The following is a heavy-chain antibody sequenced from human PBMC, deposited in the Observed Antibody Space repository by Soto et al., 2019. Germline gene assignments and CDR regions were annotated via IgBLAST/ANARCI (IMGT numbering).Heavy chain of an antibody. J-gene: IGHJ6*02. D-gene: IGHD6-6*01. CDR2: ISSSSSYI. Sequence: GGSLRLSCAASGFTFSSYSMNWVRQAPGKGLEWVSSISSSSSYIYYADSVKGRFTISRDNAKNSLYLQMNSLRAEDTAVYYCARRSSIAAQGGMDVWGQGTTVTVSS. V-gene: IGHV3-21*01. CDR3: ARRSSIAAQGGMDV. CDR1: GFTFSSYS.